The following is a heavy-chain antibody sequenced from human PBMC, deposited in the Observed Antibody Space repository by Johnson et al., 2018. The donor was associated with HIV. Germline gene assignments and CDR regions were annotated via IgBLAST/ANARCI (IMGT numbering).Heavy chain of an antibody. V-gene: IGHV3-7*05. Sequence: EVQLVESGGGLVQPGGSLRLSCAASGFTFSSYWMSWVRQAPGKGLEWVANIKQDGSEKYYVDSVKGRFTICRDNAKNSLSLQMNSRRAEDTAVYYCATDGTRDIVANGAFDIWGQETMVTVSS. CDR1: GFTFSSYW. D-gene: IGHD2-15*01. J-gene: IGHJ3*02. CDR2: IKQDGSEK. CDR3: ATDGTRDIVANGAFDI.